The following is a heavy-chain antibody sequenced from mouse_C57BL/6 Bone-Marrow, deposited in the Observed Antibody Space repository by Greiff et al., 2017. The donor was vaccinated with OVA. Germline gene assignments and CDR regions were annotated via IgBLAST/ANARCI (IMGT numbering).Heavy chain of an antibody. CDR3: ARGVRLRRGFAY. J-gene: IGHJ3*01. CDR1: GYTFTDYY. Sequence: VQLQQSGPELVKPGASVKISCKASGYTFTDYYMNWVKQSHGKSLEWIGDINPNNGGTSYNQKFKGKATLTVDKSSSTAYMELRSLTSEDSAVYYCARGVRLRRGFAYWGQGTLVTVSA. V-gene: IGHV1-26*01. CDR2: INPNNGGT. D-gene: IGHD2-4*01.